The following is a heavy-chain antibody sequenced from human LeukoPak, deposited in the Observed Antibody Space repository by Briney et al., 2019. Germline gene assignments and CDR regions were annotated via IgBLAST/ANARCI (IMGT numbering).Heavy chain of an antibody. V-gene: IGHV1-69*06. CDR2: IIPIFGTP. J-gene: IGHJ6*04. D-gene: IGHD2-15*01. Sequence: GSSVKVSCKASGGTFSSYALTWVRQAPGQGLEWMGGIIPIFGTPNYAQKFQGRVTITADKPTSTFYMELSSLRSEDTAVYYCARGDCSGASRLNYFYGMDVWGKGTTVTVSS. CDR1: GGTFSSYA. CDR3: ARGDCSGASRLNYFYGMDV.